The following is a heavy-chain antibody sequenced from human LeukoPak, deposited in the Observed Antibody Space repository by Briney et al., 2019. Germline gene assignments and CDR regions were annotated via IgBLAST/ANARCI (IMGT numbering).Heavy chain of an antibody. CDR1: GGSISSYY. CDR3: ARAPYTALVNFDY. CDR2: IYDSGST. V-gene: IGHV4-59*01. Sequence: SETLSLTCTVSGGSISSYYWSWIRQPPGKGLEWIGYIYDSGSTNYNPSLKSRVTISVDTSKNQISLKLTSVTAADTAVYYCARAPYTALVNFDYWGQGTLVTVSS. J-gene: IGHJ4*02. D-gene: IGHD5-18*01.